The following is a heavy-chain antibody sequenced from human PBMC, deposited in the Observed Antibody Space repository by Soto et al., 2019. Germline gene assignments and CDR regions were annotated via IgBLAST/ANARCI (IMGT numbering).Heavy chain of an antibody. V-gene: IGHV3-23*01. Sequence: EVQLLESGGGLEQPGGSLRLSCVGSGHTSHNYAMTWVRQAPGKGLEWVSGISGSGGSTYYADSVRGRFTISRDDSKNTLYLQMNSLRAEDTAVYYCAKVSRGIGVVPAALNWGQGTRVTVSS. CDR1: GHTSHNYA. CDR3: AKVSRGIGVVPAALN. D-gene: IGHD2-2*01. J-gene: IGHJ4*02. CDR2: ISGSGGST.